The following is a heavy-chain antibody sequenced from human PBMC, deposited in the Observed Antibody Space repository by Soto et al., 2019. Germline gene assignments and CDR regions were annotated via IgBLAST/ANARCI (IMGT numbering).Heavy chain of an antibody. CDR2: IRGKAYGRTT. CDR1: GFTFGDYA. Sequence: GGSLRLSCSASGFTFGDYALCWVRQAPGKGLEWVGSIRGKAYGRTTEYAAAVRGRFSISRHDSKSIAYLQINNVKTEDTSIYYCSRYRIAADLSVFYYWGQGTLVTVSS. V-gene: IGHV3-49*04. J-gene: IGHJ4*02. D-gene: IGHD6-13*01. CDR3: SRYRIAADLSVFYY.